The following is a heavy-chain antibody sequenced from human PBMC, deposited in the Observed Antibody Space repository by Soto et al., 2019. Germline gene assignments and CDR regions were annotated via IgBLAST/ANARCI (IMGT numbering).Heavy chain of an antibody. J-gene: IGHJ4*02. CDR1: GFSLSTSGWG. CDR3: AHRPATWFGEFPFDY. V-gene: IGHV2-5*02. CDR2: IYWDDDK. D-gene: IGHD3-10*01. Sequence: SGPTLVNPTQTLTLTSPFSGFSLSTSGWGVGWIRQPPRKALEWLALIYWDDDKRYSPSLKSRLTITKDTSKNQVVLTVTNMDPVDTATYYCAHRPATWFGEFPFDYWGQGALVTVSS.